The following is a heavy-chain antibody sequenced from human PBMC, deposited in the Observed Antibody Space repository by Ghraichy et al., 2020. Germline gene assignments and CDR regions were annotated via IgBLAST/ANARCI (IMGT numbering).Heavy chain of an antibody. D-gene: IGHD2/OR15-2a*01. V-gene: IGHV3-74*01. J-gene: IGHJ4*02. CDR2: INADGSST. CDR1: GFAFRDNW. CDR3: NPFYNDGLRHYYPTDY. Sequence: GGSLRLSCVASGFAFRDNWMNWVRQAPGKGLVWVSRINADGSSTNYADSAKGRFTISRDNAKNTLYLQMNSLRAEDTAVYYCNPFYNDGLRHYYPTDYWGQGTLVTVSS.